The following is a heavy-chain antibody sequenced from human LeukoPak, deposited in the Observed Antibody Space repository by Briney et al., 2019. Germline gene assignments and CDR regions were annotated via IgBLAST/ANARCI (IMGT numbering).Heavy chain of an antibody. Sequence: GGSLRLSCAASGFTFSSYAMSWVRQAPGKGLEWVSAISGSGGSTYYADSVKGRFTISRDNSKNTLDLQMTGLRAEDTAVYYCAREGGRGRDSPWFDYWGQGTLVTVSS. V-gene: IGHV3-23*01. CDR1: GFTFSSYA. J-gene: IGHJ4*02. CDR2: ISGSGGST. CDR3: AREGGRGRDSPWFDY. D-gene: IGHD1-26*01.